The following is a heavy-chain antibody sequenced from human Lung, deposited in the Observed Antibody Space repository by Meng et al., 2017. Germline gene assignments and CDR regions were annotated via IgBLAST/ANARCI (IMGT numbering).Heavy chain of an antibody. CDR3: ARGPTTMAHDFDY. D-gene: IGHD4-11*01. CDR1: GGSFSDYY. CDR2: INHSGST. J-gene: IGHJ4*02. V-gene: IGHV4-34*01. Sequence: QGQLQESGAGLLKPSESRSLTCVVSGGSFSDYYWSWIRQPPGKGLEWIGEINHSGSTNYNPSLESRATISVDTSQNNLSLKLSSVTAADSAVYYCARGPTTMAHDFDYWGQGTLVTVSS.